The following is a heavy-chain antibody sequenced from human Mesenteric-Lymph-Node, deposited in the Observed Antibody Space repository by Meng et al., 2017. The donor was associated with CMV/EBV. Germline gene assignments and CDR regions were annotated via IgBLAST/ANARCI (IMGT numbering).Heavy chain of an antibody. J-gene: IGHJ5*02. CDR1: GFTFSSYW. D-gene: IGHD3-22*01. V-gene: IGHV3-7*01. Sequence: GSLRLSCAASGFTFSSYWMSWVRQAPGKGLEWVANIKQDGSEKYYVDSVKGRFTISRDNAKNSLYLQMNSLRAEDTAVYYCAREYDSSGYPNWFDPWGQGTLVTVSS. CDR3: AREYDSSGYPNWFDP. CDR2: IKQDGSEK.